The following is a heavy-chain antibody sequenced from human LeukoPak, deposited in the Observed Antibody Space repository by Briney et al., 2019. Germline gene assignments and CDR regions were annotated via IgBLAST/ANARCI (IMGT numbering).Heavy chain of an antibody. D-gene: IGHD2-2*01. CDR1: GGSISSYY. Sequence: PSETLSLTCTVSGGSISSYYWSWIRQPPGKGLEWIGYIYYSGSTNYNPSRKSRVTISVDTSKNQCSLKLSSVTAADMAVYYCARHRPMYSSTRLGLDYWGQGTLVTVSS. V-gene: IGHV4-59*08. J-gene: IGHJ4*02. CDR3: ARHRPMYSSTRLGLDY. CDR2: IYYSGST.